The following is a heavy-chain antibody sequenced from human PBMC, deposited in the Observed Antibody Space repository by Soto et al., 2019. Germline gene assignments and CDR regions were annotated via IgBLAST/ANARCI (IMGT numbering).Heavy chain of an antibody. CDR2: IKSKTDGGTT. J-gene: IGHJ6*02. D-gene: IGHD2-2*01. CDR1: GFTFSNAW. CDR3: TTEAKDIVVVPAASMEMGDPGYGLDV. Sequence: PGGSLRLSCAASGFTFSNAWMNWVRQAPGKGLEWVGRIKSKTDGGTTDYAAPVKGRFTISRDDSKNTLYLQMNSLKTEDTAVYYCTTEAKDIVVVPAASMEMGDPGYGLDVWGQGTTVTVSS. V-gene: IGHV3-15*07.